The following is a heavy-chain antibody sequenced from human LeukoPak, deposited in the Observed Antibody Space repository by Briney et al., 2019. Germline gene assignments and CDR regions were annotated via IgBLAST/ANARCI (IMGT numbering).Heavy chain of an antibody. D-gene: IGHD3-10*01. CDR2: IYSGGST. V-gene: IGHV3-53*05. J-gene: IGHJ4*02. CDR1: GFTVSSNY. Sequence: GGSLRLSCAASGFTVSSNYMSWVRQAPGKGPEWVSVIYSGGSTYYADSVKGRFTISRDNSKSTLYLQMNSLRTEDTAVYYCAKDPSMVRGTGLDYWGQGTLVTVSS. CDR3: AKDPSMVRGTGLDY.